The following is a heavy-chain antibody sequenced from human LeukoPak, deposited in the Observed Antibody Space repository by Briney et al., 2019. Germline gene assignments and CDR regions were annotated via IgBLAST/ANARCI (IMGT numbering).Heavy chain of an antibody. J-gene: IGHJ5*02. CDR1: GFTFNNYA. Sequence: GGSLRLSCAASGFTFNNYAMSWVRQAPGKGLEWVSAISGSGGSTYYADSVKGRFTISRDNSKNTLYLQMNSLRAEDTAVYYCAKSGTSWPWGFDPWGQGTLVTVSS. CDR2: ISGSGGST. V-gene: IGHV3-23*01. D-gene: IGHD2-2*01. CDR3: AKSGTSWPWGFDP.